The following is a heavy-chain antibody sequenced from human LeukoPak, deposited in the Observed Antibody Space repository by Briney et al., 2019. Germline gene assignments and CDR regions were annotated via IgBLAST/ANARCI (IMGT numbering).Heavy chain of an antibody. CDR2: IKQDGSEK. Sequence: GGSLRLSCAASGFTFSSYWMSWVRQAPGKGLEWVANIKQDGSEKYYVDSVKGRFTISRDNAKNSLYLQMNSLRAEDTAVYYCARDEHYYDSSGYWGLDYWGQGTLVTVSS. CDR1: GFTFSSYW. D-gene: IGHD3-22*01. J-gene: IGHJ4*02. V-gene: IGHV3-7*01. CDR3: ARDEHYYDSSGYWGLDY.